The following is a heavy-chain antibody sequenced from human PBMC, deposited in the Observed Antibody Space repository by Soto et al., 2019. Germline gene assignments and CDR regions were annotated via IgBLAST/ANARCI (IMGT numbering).Heavy chain of an antibody. Sequence: QVQLVQSGAEVKKPGSSVQVSCQASGGTFSSYTISWVRQAPGQGLEWLGRILPILGIANYAQKVQGRVTITADKSTSTAYMELSSLRSEDRAVHYCARDNRSGSLFGYWGQGTLVTVSS. D-gene: IGHD3-10*01. J-gene: IGHJ4*02. V-gene: IGHV1-69*08. CDR1: GGTFSSYT. CDR3: ARDNRSGSLFGY. CDR2: ILPILGIA.